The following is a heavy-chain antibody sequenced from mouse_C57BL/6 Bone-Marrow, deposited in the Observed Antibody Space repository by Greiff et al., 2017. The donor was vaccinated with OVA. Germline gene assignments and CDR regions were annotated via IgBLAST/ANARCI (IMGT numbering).Heavy chain of an antibody. CDR3: ATHYYGSSHDY. Sequence: QVQLKQSGAELARPGASVKLSCKASGYTFTSYGISWVKQRTGQGLEWIGEIYPRSGNTYYNEKFKGKATLTADKSSSTAYMGLRSLTSEDSAVYSCATHYYGSSHDYWGQGTTLTVSS. D-gene: IGHD1-1*01. J-gene: IGHJ2*01. V-gene: IGHV1-81*01. CDR1: GYTFTSYG. CDR2: IYPRSGNT.